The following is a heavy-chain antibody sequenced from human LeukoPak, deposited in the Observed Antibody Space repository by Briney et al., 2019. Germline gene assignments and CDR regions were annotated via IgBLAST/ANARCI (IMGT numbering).Heavy chain of an antibody. CDR3: ARDGRYYDILTGYYPDY. CDR1: GFTFSSYA. CDR2: ISSSSSYI. Sequence: GGSLRLSCAASGFTFSSYAMSWVRQAPGKGLEWVSSISSSSSYIYYADSVKGRFTISRDNAKNSLYLQMNSLRAEDTAVYYCARDGRYYDILTGYYPDYWGQGTLVTVSS. V-gene: IGHV3-21*01. D-gene: IGHD3-9*01. J-gene: IGHJ4*02.